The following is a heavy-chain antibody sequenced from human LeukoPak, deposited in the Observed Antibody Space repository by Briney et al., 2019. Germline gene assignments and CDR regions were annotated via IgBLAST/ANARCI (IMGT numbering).Heavy chain of an antibody. CDR3: ARDFLAAGYY. V-gene: IGHV3-21*01. CDR2: IRSGGTKI. CDR1: GLIFSSYS. Sequence: PGGSLRLSCDASGLIFSSYSMNWLRQAPGKGLEWVSSIRSGGTKIYYAESVKGRFTISRDDVKKSVYLQMNSLRVEDTAVYYCARDFLAAGYYWGQGTQVTVSS. J-gene: IGHJ4*02. D-gene: IGHD6-13*01.